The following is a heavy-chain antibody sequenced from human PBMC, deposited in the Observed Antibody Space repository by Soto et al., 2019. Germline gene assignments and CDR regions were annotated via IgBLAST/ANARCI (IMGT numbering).Heavy chain of an antibody. V-gene: IGHV3-23*01. D-gene: IGHD3-10*01. Sequence: PGGSLRLSCAASGFTFSSYAMSWVRQAPGKGLEWVSAISGSGGSTYYADSVRGRFTISRDNAKNTVYLQMNSLTAEDTGVYYCARGIKNYYGVDVWGQGTTVTVSS. CDR1: GFTFSSYA. J-gene: IGHJ6*02. CDR2: ISGSGGST. CDR3: ARGIKNYYGVDV.